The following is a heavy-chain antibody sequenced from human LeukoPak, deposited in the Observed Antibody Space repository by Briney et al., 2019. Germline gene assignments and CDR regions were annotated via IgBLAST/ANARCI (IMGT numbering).Heavy chain of an antibody. CDR2: IYYSGST. Sequence: PSETLSLTCTVSGGAIRSSSYYWGWIRQPPGKGLEWIGSIYYSGSTYYNPSLKSRVTISVDTSKSQFSLKLSSVTAADTAVYYCARVGVAAKSNPHWGQGTLVTVSS. CDR3: ARVGVAAKSNPH. J-gene: IGHJ4*02. CDR1: GGAIRSSSYY. V-gene: IGHV4-39*01. D-gene: IGHD2-15*01.